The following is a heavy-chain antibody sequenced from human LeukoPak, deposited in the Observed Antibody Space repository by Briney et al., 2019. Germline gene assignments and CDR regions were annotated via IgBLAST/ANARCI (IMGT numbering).Heavy chain of an antibody. V-gene: IGHV4-34*01. CDR3: ARDPPASGSLF. Sequence: TSETLSLTCAVYGGSFSGYYWNWIRQPPGKGLEWIGEINHSGRTNYNPSLKSRVTISVDTSKKQFSLKLSSVTAADTAVYYCARDPPASGSLFWSQGTLVTVSS. J-gene: IGHJ4*02. CDR1: GGSFSGYY. CDR2: INHSGRT. D-gene: IGHD1-26*01.